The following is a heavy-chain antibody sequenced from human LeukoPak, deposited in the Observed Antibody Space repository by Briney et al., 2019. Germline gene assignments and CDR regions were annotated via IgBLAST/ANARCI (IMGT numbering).Heavy chain of an antibody. CDR1: GFTFSSYG. CDR3: AKLNYYYYYMDV. CDR2: ISGSGGST. J-gene: IGHJ6*03. Sequence: GGTLGLSCAASGFTFSSYGMSWVRQAPGKGLEWVSAISGSGGSTYYADSVKGRFTISRDNSKNTLYLQMNSLRAEDTAVYYCAKLNYYYYYMDVWGKGTTVTISS. V-gene: IGHV3-23*01.